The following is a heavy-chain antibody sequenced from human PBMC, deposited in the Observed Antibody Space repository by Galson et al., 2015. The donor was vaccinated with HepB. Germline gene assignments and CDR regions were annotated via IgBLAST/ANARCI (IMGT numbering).Heavy chain of an antibody. V-gene: IGHV3-23*01. D-gene: IGHD1-26*01. CDR2: ITNNAFNT. CDR3: AKDQSVVGGYYFDY. Sequence: SLRLSCAASGFTFSSYAMSWVRQAPGKGLEWVSGITNNAFNTYFAVSVKGRFAISRDNSKNTLYLQMNSLRAEDSAVYFCAKDQSVVGGYYFDYWGQGTLVTVSS. J-gene: IGHJ4*02. CDR1: GFTFSSYA.